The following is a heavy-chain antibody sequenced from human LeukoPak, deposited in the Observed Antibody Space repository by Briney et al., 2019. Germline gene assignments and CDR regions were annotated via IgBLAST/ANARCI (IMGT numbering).Heavy chain of an antibody. D-gene: IGHD3-3*01. Sequence: GGSLRRSCAASGFSFYVYAMLWVRQAPGKGLEWGLGISWNSGSIGYADSVKSRFTISRDNSKNYLYLQMNSLRAEDTALYYCAKDISDYCPLFDYWGQGTRVTVSS. CDR2: ISWNSGSI. CDR1: GFSFYVYA. J-gene: IGHJ4*02. V-gene: IGHV3-9*01. CDR3: AKDISDYCPLFDY.